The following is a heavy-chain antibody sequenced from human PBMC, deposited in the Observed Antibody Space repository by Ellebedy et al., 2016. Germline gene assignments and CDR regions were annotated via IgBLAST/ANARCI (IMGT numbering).Heavy chain of an antibody. CDR1: GITFSSHA. V-gene: IGHV3-64*04. CDR3: ARGVGSGWFDP. CDR2: ISNDGGST. J-gene: IGHJ5*02. Sequence: GGSLRLSCSASGITFSSHAMHWVRQAPGKGLQYVSTISNDGGSTYYADSVKGRFTISRDNSKNTLYLQMNSLRAEDTAVYYCARGVGSGWFDPWGQGTLVTVSS. D-gene: IGHD2-15*01.